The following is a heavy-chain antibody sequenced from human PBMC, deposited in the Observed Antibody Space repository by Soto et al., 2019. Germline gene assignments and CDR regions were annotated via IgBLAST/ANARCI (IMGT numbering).Heavy chain of an antibody. J-gene: IGHJ4*02. CDR1: GFTFSSYA. V-gene: IGHV3-23*01. CDR3: AKLMFGVVIPGTDY. D-gene: IGHD3-3*01. CDR2: ISGSGGST. Sequence: GGSLRLSCAASGFTFSSYAMSWVRQAPGKGLEWVSAISGSGGSTYYADSVKGRFTISRDNSKNTLYLQMNSLRAEDTAVYYCAKLMFGVVIPGTDYWGQGTLVTVSS.